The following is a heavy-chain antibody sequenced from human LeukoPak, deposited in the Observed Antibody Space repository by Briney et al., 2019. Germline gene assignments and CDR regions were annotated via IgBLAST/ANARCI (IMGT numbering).Heavy chain of an antibody. CDR1: GGSFGGYY. CDR2: INHSGST. D-gene: IGHD3-3*01. CDR3: ARGGFVLRFLEWLSTSNGFDY. V-gene: IGHV4-34*01. J-gene: IGHJ4*02. Sequence: SETLSLTCAVYGGSFGGYYWSWIRQPPGKGLEWIGEINHSGSTNYNPSLKSRVTISVDTSKNQFSLKLSSVTAADTAVYYCARGGFVLRFLEWLSTSNGFDYWGQGTLVTVSS.